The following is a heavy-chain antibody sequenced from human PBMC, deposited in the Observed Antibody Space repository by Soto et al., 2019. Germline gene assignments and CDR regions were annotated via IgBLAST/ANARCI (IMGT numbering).Heavy chain of an antibody. CDR2: IHPGDSDT. D-gene: IGHD2-21*01. CDR1: GYRFTSYW. V-gene: IGHV5-51*01. Sequence: EVQLVQSGTEVKKPGDSLKISCEASGYRFTSYWIGWVRQMPGKGLEWMGVIHPGDSDTRYSPSFQGQVTISVDKSSSTTYLQWSSLKASDSAIYYCATLKTGPYYLDCWGQGTRVTVSA. J-gene: IGHJ4*02. CDR3: ATLKTGPYYLDC.